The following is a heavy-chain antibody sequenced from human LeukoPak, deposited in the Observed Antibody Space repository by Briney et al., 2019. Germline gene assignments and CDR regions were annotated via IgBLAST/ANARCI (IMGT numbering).Heavy chain of an antibody. CDR1: GFTFSSYS. V-gene: IGHV3-21*01. J-gene: IGHJ4*02. Sequence: GGSLRLSCAASGFTFSSYSLNWVRQAPGKGLEWVSSISSSSSYIYYADSVKGRFTISRYNAKNSLYLQMNILRAEDTAVYYCARDAEMATISSYFDYCGQGTLGSVSS. CDR3: ARDAEMATISSYFDY. CDR2: ISSSSSYI. D-gene: IGHD5-24*01.